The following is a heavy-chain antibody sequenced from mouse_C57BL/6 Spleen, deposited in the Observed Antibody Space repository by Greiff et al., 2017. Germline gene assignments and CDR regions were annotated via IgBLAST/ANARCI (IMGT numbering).Heavy chain of an antibody. J-gene: IGHJ2*01. Sequence: VKLVESGAELVKPGASVKISCKASGYAFSSYWMNWVKQRPGKGLEWIGQIYPGDGATNYNGKFKGKATLTADKSSSTAYMQLSSLTSEDSAVYFCARWGRVDYWGQGTTLTVSS. CDR3: ARWGRVDY. D-gene: IGHD3-3*01. V-gene: IGHV1-80*01. CDR2: IYPGDGAT. CDR1: GYAFSSYW.